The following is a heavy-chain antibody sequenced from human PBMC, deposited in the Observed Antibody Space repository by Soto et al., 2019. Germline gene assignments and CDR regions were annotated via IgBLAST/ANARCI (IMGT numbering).Heavy chain of an antibody. V-gene: IGHV3-33*01. CDR1: GFTFSDFG. CDR2: ISYDGSDK. CDR3: AGGAATDY. Sequence: QVQLVESGGGVVQPGRPLRLSCAASGFTFSDFGIHWVRQATGKGLEWVAFISYDGSDKYYADTLTGRFTTSRDNSKNTLYLQMNTLRADDTAIYHCAGGAATDYWGQGSLVTVSS. D-gene: IGHD2-15*01. J-gene: IGHJ4*02.